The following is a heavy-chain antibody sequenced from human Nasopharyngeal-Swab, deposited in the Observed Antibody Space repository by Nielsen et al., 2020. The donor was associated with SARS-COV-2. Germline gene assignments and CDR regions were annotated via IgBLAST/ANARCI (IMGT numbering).Heavy chain of an antibody. V-gene: IGHV5-51*01. CDR1: GYSFTSYW. Sequence: GESLKISCKGSGYSFTSYWIGWVRQMPGKGLEWMGIIYPGDSDTSYSPSFQGQVTISADKSISTAYLQWSSLKASDTAMYYCARPRGGGQWLVLEIDYWGQGTLVTVSS. J-gene: IGHJ4*02. CDR2: IYPGDSDT. CDR3: ARPRGGGQWLVLEIDY. D-gene: IGHD6-19*01.